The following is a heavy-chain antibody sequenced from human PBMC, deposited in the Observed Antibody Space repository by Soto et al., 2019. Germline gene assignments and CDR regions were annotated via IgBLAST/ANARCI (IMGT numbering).Heavy chain of an antibody. CDR1: SDSITSGPYY. V-gene: IGHV4-31*03. D-gene: IGHD2-15*01. J-gene: IGHJ4*02. CDR2: IYYRGNS. Sequence: QVQLQESGPGLVKPSQTLSLTCTVSSDSITSGPYYWSWVRQHPGRGLEWIGYIYYRGNSYYNPSLKGRISISLDRSKNQFSLELNSVTAADTAVYYCARSGGSNSWYGVFDFWGQRTLVTVSS. CDR3: ARSGGSNSWYGVFDF.